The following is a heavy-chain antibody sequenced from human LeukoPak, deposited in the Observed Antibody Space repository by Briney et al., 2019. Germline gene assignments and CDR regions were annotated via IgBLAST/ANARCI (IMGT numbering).Heavy chain of an antibody. CDR1: GGSFSGYY. CDR2: INHSGST. Sequence: SETLSPTCAVYGGSFSGYYWSWIRQPPGKGLEWIGEINHSGSTNYNPSLKSRVTISVDTSKNQFSLKLSSVTAADTAVYYCARGPSVTIFGAAKYWFDPWGQGTLVTVPS. V-gene: IGHV4-34*01. CDR3: ARGPSVTIFGAAKYWFDP. D-gene: IGHD3-3*01. J-gene: IGHJ5*02.